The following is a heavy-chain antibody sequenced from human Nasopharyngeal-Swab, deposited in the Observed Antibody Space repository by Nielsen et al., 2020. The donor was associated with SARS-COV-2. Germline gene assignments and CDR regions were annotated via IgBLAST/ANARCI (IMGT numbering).Heavy chain of an antibody. V-gene: IGHV3-30*18. Sequence: VRQMPGKGLAWVAVISYDGSNKYYADSVKGRFTISRDNSKNTLDLQMNSLTTDDTAVYYCAKDRSSSWYYFYGMDVWGQGTTVTVSS. J-gene: IGHJ6*02. CDR3: AKDRSSSWYYFYGMDV. D-gene: IGHD6-13*01. CDR2: ISYDGSNK.